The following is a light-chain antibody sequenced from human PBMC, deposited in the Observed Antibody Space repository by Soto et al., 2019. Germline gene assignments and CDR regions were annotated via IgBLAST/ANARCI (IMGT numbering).Light chain of an antibody. CDR2: DVT. CDR3: CSYAGNYMVV. CDR1: SSDVGGYNY. J-gene: IGLJ2*01. V-gene: IGLV2-11*01. Sequence: QSALTQPRSVSGSPGQSVTISCTGTSSDVGGYNYVSWYQQHPGKAPKLMIYDVTNRPSGVPDRFSGSKSGNTASLTISGLQAEDEADYYCCSYAGNYMVVFGGGTKLTVL.